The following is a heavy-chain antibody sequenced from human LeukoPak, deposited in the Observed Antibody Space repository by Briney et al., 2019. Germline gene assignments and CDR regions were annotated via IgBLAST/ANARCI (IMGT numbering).Heavy chain of an antibody. V-gene: IGHV4-61*02. CDR1: GGSISSGSYY. CDR2: IYTSGST. Sequence: PPETLSLTCTVSGGSISSGSYYWSWIRQPAGKGLEWIGRIYTSGSTNYNPSLTSRVTMSVDTSKNQFSLKLSSVTAADTAVYYCARRGYPRDAIDIGGQGTMVTVSS. J-gene: IGHJ3*02. CDR3: ARRGYPRDAIDI. D-gene: IGHD5-18*01.